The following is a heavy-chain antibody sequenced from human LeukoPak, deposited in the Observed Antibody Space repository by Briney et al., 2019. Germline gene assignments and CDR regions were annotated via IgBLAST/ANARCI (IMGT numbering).Heavy chain of an antibody. CDR3: ARDRLTSGWFDI. CDR1: GDSVSTKSAA. J-gene: IGHJ3*02. V-gene: IGHV6-1*01. CDR2: TYYRSKWYN. D-gene: IGHD6-19*01. Sequence: SLTLSLTCAISGDSVSTKSAAWDWVRKSPSRGIEWLVRTYYRSKWYNDYADSVKRRITINPDTSRNEFSLHLRSMTFEDAGVYFCARDRLTSGWFDIWGQGTVVSVSS.